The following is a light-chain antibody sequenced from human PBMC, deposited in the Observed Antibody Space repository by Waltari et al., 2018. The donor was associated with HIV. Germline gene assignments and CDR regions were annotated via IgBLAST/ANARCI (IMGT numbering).Light chain of an antibody. J-gene: IGKJ4*01. Sequence: DIVMTQSPASLTLSLGARATINCKSSRSILYSSNNKNYLAWYQQKPGQPPKLLIYWASTRESGVPDLFSGSGSGTNFTLTISGLQTEDLAVYYCQQYFRSPLTFGGGTRVEIK. CDR3: QQYFRSPLT. CDR1: RSILYSSNNKNY. CDR2: WAS. V-gene: IGKV4-1*01.